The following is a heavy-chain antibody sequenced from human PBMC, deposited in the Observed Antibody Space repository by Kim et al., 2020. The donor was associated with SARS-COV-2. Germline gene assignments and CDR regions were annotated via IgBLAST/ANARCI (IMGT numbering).Heavy chain of an antibody. CDR3: ARDRDRTWIQSKGYFDL. CDR1: GGSISSGGYY. D-gene: IGHD5-18*01. J-gene: IGHJ2*01. CDR2: IYYSGST. V-gene: IGHV4-31*03. Sequence: SETLSLTCTVSGGSISSGGYYWSWIRQHPGKGLEWIGYIYYSGSTYYNPSLKSRVTISVDTSKNQFSLKLSSVTAADTAVYYCARDRDRTWIQSKGYFDLWGRGTLVTVSS.